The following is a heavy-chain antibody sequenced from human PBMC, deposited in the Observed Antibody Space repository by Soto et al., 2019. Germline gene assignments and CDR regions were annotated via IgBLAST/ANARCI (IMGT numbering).Heavy chain of an antibody. J-gene: IGHJ3*02. CDR1: GFTFSSYA. V-gene: IGHV3-23*01. CDR3: AKDIQMRITMIVEWWPHNAFDI. CDR2: FSGNGGSA. D-gene: IGHD3-22*01. Sequence: PGGSLRLSGAASGFTFSSYAMSWVRQAPGKELEWVSAFSGNGGSAYYADSVRGRFTISRDNSKNTLYLQMNSLRAEDTAVYYCAKDIQMRITMIVEWWPHNAFDIWGQGTMVTVSS.